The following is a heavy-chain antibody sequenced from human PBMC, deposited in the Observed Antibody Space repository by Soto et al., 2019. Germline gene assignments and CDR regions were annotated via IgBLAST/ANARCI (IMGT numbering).Heavy chain of an antibody. V-gene: IGHV3-66*04. D-gene: IGHD3-3*01. CDR2: IYSGGST. J-gene: IGHJ6*02. CDR1: GFTVSSNY. CDR3: ASQGPLYYDFWSGYLGYYYYGMDV. Sequence: GGSLRLSCAASGFTVSSNYMSWVRQAPGKGLEWVSVIYSGGSTYYADSVKGRFTISRDNSKNTLYLQMNSLRAEDTAVYYCASQGPLYYDFWSGYLGYYYYGMDVWGQGTTVTVSS.